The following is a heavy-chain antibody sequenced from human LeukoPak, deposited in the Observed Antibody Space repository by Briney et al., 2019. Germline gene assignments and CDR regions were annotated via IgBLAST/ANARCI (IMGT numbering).Heavy chain of an antibody. CDR1: GFTFTSSA. V-gene: IGHV1-58*01. Sequence: GASVTVSCTASGFTFTSSAVQWVRQARGQRLEWIGWIVVGSGNTNYAQKFQERVTITRDMSTSTAYMELSSLRSEDTAVYYCARDPRNYYDSSGYYPSDYWGQGTLVTVSS. CDR2: IVVGSGNT. D-gene: IGHD3-22*01. J-gene: IGHJ4*02. CDR3: ARDPRNYYDSSGYYPSDY.